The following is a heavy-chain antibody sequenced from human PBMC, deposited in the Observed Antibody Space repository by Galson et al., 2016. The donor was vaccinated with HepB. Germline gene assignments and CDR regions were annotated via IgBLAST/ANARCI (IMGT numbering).Heavy chain of an antibody. CDR1: GATFTTYW. CDR3: ARRAYYGALDAFGV. V-gene: IGHV5-51*01. CDR2: INPSDSDI. D-gene: IGHD4-17*01. Sequence: SGAEVKKPGETLKISCQGSGATFTTYWIGWVCHMPGKGLEWMGIINPSDSDIRYNPSFEGQVTISADKSISTAYLQWTSRKASDTAIYYCARRAYYGALDAFGVWGQGTVVTVS. J-gene: IGHJ3*01.